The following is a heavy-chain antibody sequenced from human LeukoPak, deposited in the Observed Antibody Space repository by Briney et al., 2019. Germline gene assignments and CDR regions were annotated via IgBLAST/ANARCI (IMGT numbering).Heavy chain of an antibody. J-gene: IGHJ4*02. D-gene: IGHD6-13*01. CDR1: GLTISSYS. V-gene: IGHV3-48*01. CDR2: ISSSSSTI. Sequence: PGGSLRLSCAASGLTISSYSMNWVRQAPGKGLQWVSYISSSSSTIYYADSVKGRFTISRDNAKNSLYLQMNSLRAEDTAVYYCARCTGPGIAPDYWGQGTLVTVSS. CDR3: ARCTGPGIAPDY.